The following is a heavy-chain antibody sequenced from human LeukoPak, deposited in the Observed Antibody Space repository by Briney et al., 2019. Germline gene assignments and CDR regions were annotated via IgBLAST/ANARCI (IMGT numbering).Heavy chain of an antibody. CDR3: ARVDYAPRALDY. CDR1: GFTFSSYS. J-gene: IGHJ4*02. V-gene: IGHV3-21*01. Sequence: GGSLRLSCAASGFTFSSYSMNWVRQAPGKGLEWVSSISSSSSYIYYADSVKGRFTISRDNAKNSLYLQMNSLRAEDTAVYCCARVDYAPRALDYWGQGTLVTVSS. CDR2: ISSSSSYI. D-gene: IGHD4-17*01.